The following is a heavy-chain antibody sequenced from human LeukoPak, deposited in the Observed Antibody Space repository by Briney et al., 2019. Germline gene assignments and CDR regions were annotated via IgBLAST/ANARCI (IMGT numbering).Heavy chain of an antibody. Sequence: GGSLRLSCAASGFTFSSYAMSWVRQAPGKGLEWVSAISGSGGSTYYADSVKGRFTISRDNSKNTLYLQMNSLRAEDTAVYYCAKDCSFSLIAAAGNDAFDIWGQGTMVTVSS. CDR2: ISGSGGST. CDR3: AKDCSFSLIAAAGNDAFDI. CDR1: GFTFSSYA. V-gene: IGHV3-23*01. D-gene: IGHD6-13*01. J-gene: IGHJ3*02.